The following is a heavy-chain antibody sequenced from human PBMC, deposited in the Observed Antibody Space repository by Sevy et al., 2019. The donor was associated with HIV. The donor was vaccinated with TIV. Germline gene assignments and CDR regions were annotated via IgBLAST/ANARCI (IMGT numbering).Heavy chain of an antibody. CDR3: ARVVAYCSGGSCFPGYYYGMDV. CDR2: ISSSSRYI. CDR1: GFTFSNYN. J-gene: IGHJ6*02. D-gene: IGHD2-15*01. V-gene: IGHV3-21*01. Sequence: GGSLRLSCAASGFTFSNYNMNWVRQAPGKGLEWVSSISSSSRYIYYADSMKGRFTIYRDNAKNSLYLQMNSQRAEDTAVYYCARVVAYCSGGSCFPGYYYGMDVWGQGTTVTVSS.